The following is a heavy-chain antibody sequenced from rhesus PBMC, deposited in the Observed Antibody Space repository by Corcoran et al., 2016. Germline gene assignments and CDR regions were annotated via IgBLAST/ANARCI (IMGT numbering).Heavy chain of an antibody. CDR2: IVGDTGDT. CDR3: ARVGLGPNRFDV. CDR1: GASTSGHYY. Sequence: QVRLQQWGEGQVRPSDTLSLTCPVYGASTSGHYYWTWLRQSPGRGLEWIGYIVGDTGDTKYKPSLKTRVTISTDTSKNQLSLKLSSVTAADTAVYYCARVGLGPNRFDVWGAGVLVTVSS. J-gene: IGHJ5-1*01. D-gene: IGHD2-21*01. V-gene: IGHV4-73*01.